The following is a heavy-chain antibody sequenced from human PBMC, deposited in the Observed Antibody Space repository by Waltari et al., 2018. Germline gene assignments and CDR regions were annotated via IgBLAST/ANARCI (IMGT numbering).Heavy chain of an antibody. Sequence: QVQLVQSGAEVKKPGASVKVSCKASGYTFTGYYMHWVRQAPGQGLEWGGWINPNRGCTNNAQKVQGRVTMTRDTSISTAYVEVSRLRSGDTAVYYCAREIVGATQFDYWGQGTLVTVSS. J-gene: IGHJ4*02. CDR1: GYTFTGYY. CDR2: INPNRGCT. D-gene: IGHD1-26*01. V-gene: IGHV1-2*02. CDR3: AREIVGATQFDY.